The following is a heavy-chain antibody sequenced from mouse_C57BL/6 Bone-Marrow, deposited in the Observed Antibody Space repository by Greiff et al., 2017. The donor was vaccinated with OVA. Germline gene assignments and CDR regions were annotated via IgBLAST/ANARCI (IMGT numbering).Heavy chain of an antibody. D-gene: IGHD1-1*01. V-gene: IGHV1-78*01. CDR3: ARLVYYYGSSLAWFAY. CDR1: GYTFTDHT. J-gene: IGHJ3*01. CDR2: IYPRDGST. Sequence: QVQLQQSDAELVKPGASVKISCKVSGYTFTDHTIHWMKQRPEQGLEWIGYIYPRDGSTKYNEKFKGKATLTADKSSSTAYMQLNSLTSEDSAVYFCARLVYYYGSSLAWFAYWGQGTLVTVSA.